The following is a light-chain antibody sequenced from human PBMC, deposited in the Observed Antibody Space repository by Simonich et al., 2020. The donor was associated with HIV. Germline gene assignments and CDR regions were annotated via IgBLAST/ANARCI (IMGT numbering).Light chain of an antibody. Sequence: DIVMTQTPLSLSVTPGQPAFISCKSSQSLLHSDGKTFLYWYLQKPGQSPQILIYEVSNRVSGVPDRFSGSGSGTDFTLKISRVEAEDVGVYYCMQSIELPITFGQGTRLEIK. CDR1: QSLLHSDGKTF. CDR2: EVS. V-gene: IGKV2D-29*02. J-gene: IGKJ5*01. CDR3: MQSIELPIT.